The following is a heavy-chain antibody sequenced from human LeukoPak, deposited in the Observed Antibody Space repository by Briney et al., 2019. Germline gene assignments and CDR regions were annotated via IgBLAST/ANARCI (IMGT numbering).Heavy chain of an antibody. CDR1: GGSISSGSYY. J-gene: IGHJ4*02. D-gene: IGHD3-3*01. CDR2: IYTSGST. CDR3: AGGGRYYTMDY. Sequence: SETLSLTCTVSGGSISSGSYYWGWIRQPAGKGLEWIARIYTSGSTNYNPSLKSRVTISVDTSKNQFSLKLSSVTAADTAVYYCAGGGRYYTMDYWGQGTLVTVSS. V-gene: IGHV4-61*02.